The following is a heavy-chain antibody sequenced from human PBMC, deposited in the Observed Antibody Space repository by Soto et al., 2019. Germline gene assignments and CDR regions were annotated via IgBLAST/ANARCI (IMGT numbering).Heavy chain of an antibody. Sequence: EVQLVESGGGLVQPGGSLRLSCAASGFTFSSYSMNWVRQAPGKGLEWVSYISSSSSTIYYADSVKGRFTISRDNAKNSLYLQMNRLRDEDTAVYYCARGDDYGDYRSYGMDVWGQGTTVTVSS. CDR1: GFTFSSYS. CDR2: ISSSSSTI. J-gene: IGHJ6*02. CDR3: ARGDDYGDYRSYGMDV. D-gene: IGHD4-17*01. V-gene: IGHV3-48*02.